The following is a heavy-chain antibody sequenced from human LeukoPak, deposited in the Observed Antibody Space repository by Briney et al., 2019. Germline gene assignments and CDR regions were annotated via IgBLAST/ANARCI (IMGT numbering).Heavy chain of an antibody. CDR2: INAGNGNT. CDR3: ARELVACSGGSCFGDAFDI. CDR1: GYTFTSYA. Sequence: GASVKVSCKASGYTFTSYAMHWVRQAPEQRLEWTGWINAGNGNTKYSQKFQGRVTITRDTSASTAYMELSSLRSEDTAVYYCARELVACSGGSCFGDAFDIWGQGTMVTVSS. V-gene: IGHV1-3*01. D-gene: IGHD2-15*01. J-gene: IGHJ3*02.